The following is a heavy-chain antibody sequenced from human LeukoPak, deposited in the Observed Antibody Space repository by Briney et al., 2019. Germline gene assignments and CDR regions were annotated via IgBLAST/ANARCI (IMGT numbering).Heavy chain of an antibody. Sequence: AETLSLTCTASGGSISSYYWSWIRQPPGKGLEWIGYIYYSGSTNYNHSLKSRDTISVDTSKNQYSLMLSSVTDADAVVYCCASASREGSSSFFDYWGQGTLVTVSS. V-gene: IGHV4-59*01. CDR3: ASASREGSSSFFDY. D-gene: IGHD6-13*01. CDR2: IYYSGST. CDR1: GGSISSYY. J-gene: IGHJ4*02.